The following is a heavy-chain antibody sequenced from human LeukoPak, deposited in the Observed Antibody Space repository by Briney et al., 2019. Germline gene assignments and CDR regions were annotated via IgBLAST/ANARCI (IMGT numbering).Heavy chain of an antibody. J-gene: IGHJ4*02. CDR2: ISSTGGTT. CDR3: AKDQRDSSGWYVLGPTVY. Sequence: PGGTLRLSCAASGITFSSYGMSWVRQAPGKGLEWVSSISSTGGTTYYADSVKGRFTISRDNSKNTLYLQMNSLRAEDTAVYYCAKDQRDSSGWYVLGPTVYWGQGTLVTVSS. V-gene: IGHV3-23*01. D-gene: IGHD6-19*01. CDR1: GITFSSYG.